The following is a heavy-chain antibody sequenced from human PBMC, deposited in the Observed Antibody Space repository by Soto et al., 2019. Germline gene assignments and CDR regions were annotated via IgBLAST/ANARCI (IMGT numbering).Heavy chain of an antibody. J-gene: IGHJ4*02. CDR1: GFTFSSYS. Sequence: EVQLVESGGGLVKPGGSLRLSCAASGFTFSSYSTNWFRQAPGKGLEWVSSIRSSSSYIYYADSVRGRFTISRDNAKDSLYLQMNSLRAEDTAVYYCARDRRDGYTVDYWCQGTLVNVSS. CDR2: IRSSSSYI. V-gene: IGHV3-21*01. CDR3: ARDRRDGYTVDY. D-gene: IGHD5-12*01.